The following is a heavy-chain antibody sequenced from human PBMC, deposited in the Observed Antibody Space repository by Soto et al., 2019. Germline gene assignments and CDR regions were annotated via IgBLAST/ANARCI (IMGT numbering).Heavy chain of an antibody. J-gene: IGHJ6*02. CDR3: ARGGMEYYGSGSYYSPSYYYGMDV. Sequence: ASVKVSCKASGYTFTGYYMHWVRQAPGQGLEWMGWINPNSGGTNYAQKFRGWVTMTRDTSISTAYMELSRLRSDDTAVYYCARGGMEYYGSGSYYSPSYYYGMDVWGQGTTVTVSS. D-gene: IGHD3-10*01. V-gene: IGHV1-2*04. CDR2: INPNSGGT. CDR1: GYTFTGYY.